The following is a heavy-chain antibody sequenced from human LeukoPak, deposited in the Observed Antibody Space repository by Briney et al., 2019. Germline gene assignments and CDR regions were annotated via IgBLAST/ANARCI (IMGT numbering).Heavy chain of an antibody. CDR1: GFTFSSYW. J-gene: IGHJ4*02. CDR3: ARGRSSSWYSGVFFDY. D-gene: IGHD6-13*01. V-gene: IGHV3-7*01. Sequence: GGSLRLSCAASGFTFSSYWMSWVRQAPGKGLEWVANIKQDGSEKYYVDSVKGRFTISRDNAKNSLYLQMNSLRAEDTAVYYCARGRSSSWYSGVFFDYWGQGTLVTVSS. CDR2: IKQDGSEK.